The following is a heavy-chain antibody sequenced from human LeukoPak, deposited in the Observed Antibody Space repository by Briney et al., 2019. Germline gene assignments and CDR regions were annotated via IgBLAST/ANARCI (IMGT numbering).Heavy chain of an antibody. CDR3: AXRPGTFDAFDV. J-gene: IGHJ3*01. CDR1: GYTFSSYG. CDR2: ISGSGGST. Sequence: GXSVKVSCKASGYTFSSYGMSWVRQAPGKGLEWVSGISGSGGSTYYADSVKGRVSISRENSKNRLYVQMERQGDGDTDGYYCAXRPGTFDAFDVWGQGTMVTVSS. V-gene: IGHV3-23*01. D-gene: IGHD1-14*01.